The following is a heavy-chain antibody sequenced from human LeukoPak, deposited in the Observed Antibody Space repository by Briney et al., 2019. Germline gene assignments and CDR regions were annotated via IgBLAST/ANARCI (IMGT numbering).Heavy chain of an antibody. J-gene: IGHJ3*02. CDR3: AKGMYDFWSGYHDAFDI. CDR2: ISSSSSTI. Sequence: GGSLRLSCAASGFTFSSYNMNWVRQAPGKGLEWVSYISSSSSTIYYADSVKGRFTISRDNAKNSLYLQMNSLRAEDTAVYYCAKGMYDFWSGYHDAFDIWGQGTMVTVSS. D-gene: IGHD3-3*01. CDR1: GFTFSSYN. V-gene: IGHV3-48*04.